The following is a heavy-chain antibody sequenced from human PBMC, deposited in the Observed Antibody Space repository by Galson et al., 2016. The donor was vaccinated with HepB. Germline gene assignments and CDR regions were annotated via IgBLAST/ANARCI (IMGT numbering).Heavy chain of an antibody. D-gene: IGHD1-26*01. CDR3: ARVRVGATFMDAFDI. J-gene: IGHJ3*02. Sequence: FSSYAMSWARQAPGKGLEWVSFITSDGDSRNYADSVKGRFTISRDNARNSLYLQMNSLRDEDTAVYYCARVRVGATFMDAFDIWGQGTMVTVSS. V-gene: IGHV3-48*02. CDR1: FSSYA. CDR2: ITSDGDSR.